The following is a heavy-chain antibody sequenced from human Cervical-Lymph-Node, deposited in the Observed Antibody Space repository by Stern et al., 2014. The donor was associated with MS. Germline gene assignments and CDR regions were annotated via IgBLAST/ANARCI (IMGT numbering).Heavy chain of an antibody. D-gene: IGHD2-15*01. CDR3: TREDCSGGSCRGMDV. CDR1: RFSISDYA. CDR2: ISYDGSSK. V-gene: IGHV3-30-3*01. Sequence: QAQLVESGGDVVQPGRSLRLSCAASRFSISDYAMHWVRQAPGKGLEWVARISYDGSSKRYADSVKGRFTISRDNLKNTVYVQMNSLRAEDTAVYYCTREDCSGGSCRGMDVWGQGTTVTVSS. J-gene: IGHJ6*02.